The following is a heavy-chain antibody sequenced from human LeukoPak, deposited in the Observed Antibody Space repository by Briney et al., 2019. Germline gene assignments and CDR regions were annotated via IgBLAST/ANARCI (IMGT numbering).Heavy chain of an antibody. J-gene: IGHJ4*02. CDR2: IYHSGST. CDR3: ARWDDIAAAGTSY. D-gene: IGHD6-13*01. V-gene: IGHV4-4*02. Sequence: SGTLSLTCAVSGGSISSSNWWSWVRQPPGKGLEWIGEIYHSGSTNYNPSLKSRVTISVDKSENQFSLKLSSVTAADTAVYYCARWDDIAAAGTSYWGQGTLVTVSS. CDR1: GGSISSSNW.